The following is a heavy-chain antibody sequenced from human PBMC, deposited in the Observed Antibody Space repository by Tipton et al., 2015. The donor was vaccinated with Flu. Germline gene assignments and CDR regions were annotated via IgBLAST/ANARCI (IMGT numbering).Heavy chain of an antibody. CDR3: ARVTKFLNCFDI. D-gene: IGHD2-21*01. V-gene: IGHV3-66*02. CDR2: IYDNNST. Sequence: SLRLSCRASGFSVDTNYMTWVRQAPGKGLQWVSVIYDNNSTYYADSVKGRFAFSRDSSKNTLYLHMNSLTTDDTAVYYCARVTKFLNCFDIWGLGTLVTAS. J-gene: IGHJ5*02. CDR1: GFSVDTNY.